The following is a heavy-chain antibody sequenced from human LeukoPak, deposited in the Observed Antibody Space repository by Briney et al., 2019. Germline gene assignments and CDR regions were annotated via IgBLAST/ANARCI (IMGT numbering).Heavy chain of an antibody. J-gene: IGHJ4*02. D-gene: IGHD6-13*01. V-gene: IGHV3-48*01. CDR2: ISSSSGTI. CDR1: GFTFSSYS. CDR3: AKRIAAAGKYYFDY. Sequence: GGSLRLSCAASGFTFSSYSMNWVRQAPGKGLEWVSYISSSSGTIYYADSVKGRFTISRDNAKNSLYLQMNSLRVEDTAVYYCAKRIAAAGKYYFDYWGQGTLVTVSS.